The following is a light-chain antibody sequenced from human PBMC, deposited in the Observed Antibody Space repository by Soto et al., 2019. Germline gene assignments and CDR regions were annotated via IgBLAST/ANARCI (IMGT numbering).Light chain of an antibody. CDR3: CSYAGARI. CDR2: DVR. J-gene: IGLJ2*01. Sequence: QSALTQPRSVSGSPGQSVTISCTGTSSDVGGYDYVSWYQHHPGKAPKLIIFDVRKRPSGVPDRFSGSKSGNTASLTISGLQAEDEADYYCCSYAGARIFGGGTQLTVL. V-gene: IGLV2-11*01. CDR1: SSDVGGYDY.